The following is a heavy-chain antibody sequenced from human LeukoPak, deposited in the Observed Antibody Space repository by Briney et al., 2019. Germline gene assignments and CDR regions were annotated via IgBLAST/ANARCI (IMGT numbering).Heavy chain of an antibody. CDR2: LIDVGWGA. Sequence: HPGGSLRLSCGASGFTFGTYAVASVSQDPRKGLGWVSSLIDVGWGAYYPDSVKGRFTISRDNRKNILFLQMNSLRAEHTAAYYCAKRPSESGSKSGCYFDSWGQGTL. CDR1: GFTFGTYA. V-gene: IGHV3-23*01. D-gene: IGHD3-10*01. J-gene: IGHJ4*02. CDR3: AKRPSESGSKSGCYFDS.